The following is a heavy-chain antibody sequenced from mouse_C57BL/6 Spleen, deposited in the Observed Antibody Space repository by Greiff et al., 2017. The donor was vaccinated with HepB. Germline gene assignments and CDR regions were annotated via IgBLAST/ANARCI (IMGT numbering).Heavy chain of an antibody. CDR3: ARSGYYYGKGVDY. J-gene: IGHJ2*01. Sequence: LVESGAELVRPGTSVKVSCKASGYAFTNYLIEWVKQRPGQGLEWIGVINPGSGGTNYNEKFKGKATLTADKSSSTAYMQLSSLTSEDSAVYFCARSGYYYGKGVDYWGQGTTLTVSS. V-gene: IGHV1-54*01. CDR1: GYAFTNYL. D-gene: IGHD1-1*01. CDR2: INPGSGGT.